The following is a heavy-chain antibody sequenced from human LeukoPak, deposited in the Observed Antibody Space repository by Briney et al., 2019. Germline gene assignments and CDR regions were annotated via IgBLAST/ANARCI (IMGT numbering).Heavy chain of an antibody. CDR1: GYTFTSYG. J-gene: IGHJ3*02. CDR2: ISAYNGNT. V-gene: IGHV1-18*01. Sequence: ASVKVSCKASGYTFTSYGISWVRQAPGQGLEWMGWISAYNGNTNYAQKLQGRVTMTTDTSTSTAYMELRSLRSDDTAVYYCARDEGYYDDPLLASAFDIWGQGTMVTVSS. D-gene: IGHD3-22*01. CDR3: ARDEGYYDDPLLASAFDI.